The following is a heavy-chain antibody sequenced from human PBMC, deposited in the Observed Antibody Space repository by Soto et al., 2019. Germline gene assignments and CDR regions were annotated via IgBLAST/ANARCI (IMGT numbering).Heavy chain of an antibody. Sequence: QVQLQESGPGLVKPSQTLSLTCTVSGGSISSGDYYWSWIRQPPGKGLEWIWYIYYSGSTYYNPSLKRRSNISVATSKTQFSLKLSSVTAADTAVYYCAREDCRSTSCSYSTGSYYFDYWGQGTLVTLSS. CDR2: IYYSGST. J-gene: IGHJ4*02. CDR1: GGSISSGDYY. V-gene: IGHV4-30-4*01. CDR3: AREDCRSTSCSYSTGSYYFDY. D-gene: IGHD2-2*01.